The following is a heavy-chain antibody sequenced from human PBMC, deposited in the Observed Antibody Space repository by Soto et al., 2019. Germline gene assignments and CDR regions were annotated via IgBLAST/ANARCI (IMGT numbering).Heavy chain of an antibody. CDR2: ISYDGSNK. CDR1: GFTFSSYG. V-gene: IGHV3-30*18. J-gene: IGHJ4*02. Sequence: QVQLVESGGGVVQPGRSLRLSCAASGFTFSSYGMQWVRQAPGKGLECVAVISYDGSNKYYADSVKGRFTISRENSKNTLYLQMNSLRAEDTAVYYCAKGIPGLIVNFDYWGQGTLVTVSS. D-gene: IGHD3-22*01. CDR3: AKGIPGLIVNFDY.